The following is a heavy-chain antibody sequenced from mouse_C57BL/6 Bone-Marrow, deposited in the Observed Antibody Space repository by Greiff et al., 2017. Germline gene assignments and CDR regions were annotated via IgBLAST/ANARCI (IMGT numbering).Heavy chain of an antibody. J-gene: IGHJ1*03. Sequence: VQLQQSGTVLARPGASVKMSCKTSGYTFTSYWMHWVKQRPGQGLEWIGAIYPGNSDTSYNQKFKGKAKLTAVTSASTAYMELSSLTNEDSAVYYCTREDYYGSSFYWYFDVWGTGTTVTVSS. CDR1: GYTFTSYW. CDR3: TREDYYGSSFYWYFDV. CDR2: IYPGNSDT. V-gene: IGHV1-5*01. D-gene: IGHD1-1*01.